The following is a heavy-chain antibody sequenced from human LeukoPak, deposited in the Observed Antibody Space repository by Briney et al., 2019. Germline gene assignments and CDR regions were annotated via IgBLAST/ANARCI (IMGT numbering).Heavy chain of an antibody. CDR3: ATDTQILSQIQNFHYYAMDV. Sequence: SETLSLTCNVSGGSISSNDYYWGWIRQPPGKGLEWIGSIYHRGITHYTPSLKSRVTISVDTSKNQFSLTLTSVTAADTAVYYCATDTQILSQIQNFHYYAMDVWGRGTTVTVSS. CDR1: GGSISSNDYY. V-gene: IGHV4-39*07. D-gene: IGHD1-7*01. CDR2: IYHRGIT. J-gene: IGHJ6*02.